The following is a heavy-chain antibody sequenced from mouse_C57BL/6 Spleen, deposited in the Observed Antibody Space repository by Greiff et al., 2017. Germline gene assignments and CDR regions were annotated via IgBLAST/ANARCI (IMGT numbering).Heavy chain of an antibody. V-gene: IGHV1-42*01. J-gene: IGHJ4*01. Sequence: EVQLVESGPELVKPGASVKIPCKASGYTFTGYYMNWVKQSPEKSLEWIGEINPSTGGTTYNQKFKAKATLTVDKSSSTAYMQLKSLTSEDSAVYYCARRSDLYAMDYWGQGTSVTVSS. CDR1: GYTFTGYY. CDR3: ARRSDLYAMDY. CDR2: INPSTGGT.